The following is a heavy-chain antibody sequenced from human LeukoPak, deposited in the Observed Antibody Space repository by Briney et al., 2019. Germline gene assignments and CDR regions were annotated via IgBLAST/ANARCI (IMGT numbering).Heavy chain of an antibody. Sequence: SETLSLTCTVSGGSISSSSYYWGWIRQPPGKGLEWIGSIYYSGSTYYNPSLKSRVTMSVDKSKNQFSLKLNSVTAADTAVYYCARDATGYSYGYYWGQGTLVTVSS. CDR3: ARDATGYSYGYY. D-gene: IGHD5-18*01. V-gene: IGHV4-39*07. J-gene: IGHJ4*02. CDR2: IYYSGST. CDR1: GGSISSSSYY.